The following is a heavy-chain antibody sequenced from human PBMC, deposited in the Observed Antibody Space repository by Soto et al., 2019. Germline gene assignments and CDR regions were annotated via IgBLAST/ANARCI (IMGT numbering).Heavy chain of an antibody. CDR1: GYTFTSYA. D-gene: IGHD3-3*01. CDR2: INAGNGNT. J-gene: IGHJ5*02. V-gene: IGHV1-3*01. Sequence: GASVKVSCKASGYTFTSYAMHWVRQAPGQRLGWMGWINAGNGNTKYSQKFQGRVTITRDTSASTAYMELSSLRSEDTAVYYCARESRYYDFWSGYNWFDPWGQGTLVTVSS. CDR3: ARESRYYDFWSGYNWFDP.